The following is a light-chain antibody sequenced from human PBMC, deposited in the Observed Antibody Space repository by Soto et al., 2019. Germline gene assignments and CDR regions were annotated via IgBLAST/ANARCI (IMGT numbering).Light chain of an antibody. CDR3: QQRSNWPPLYT. V-gene: IGKV3-11*01. CDR2: DAS. J-gene: IGKJ2*01. CDR1: QSVSSY. Sequence: EIVLTQSPATLSLSPGERATLSCRASQSVSSYLAWYQQKPGQAPRLLIYDASNRATDIPARFSGSVSGTDFTLTISILEPEDFAFYYCQQRSNWPPLYTFGQGTKLDIK.